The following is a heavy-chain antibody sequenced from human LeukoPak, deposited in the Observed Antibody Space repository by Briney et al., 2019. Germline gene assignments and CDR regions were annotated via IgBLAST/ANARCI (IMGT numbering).Heavy chain of an antibody. CDR2: ITGSGGST. CDR3: AKDLSRRYYDVYYFDY. V-gene: IGHV3-23*01. J-gene: IGHJ4*02. Sequence: GGSLRLSCGASGFTFSTYSMNWVRQAPGKGLEWVSAITGSGGSTYYADSVKGRFTISRDNSKNTLYLQMNSLRAEDTAVYYCAKDLSRRYYDVYYFDYWGQGTLVTVSS. CDR1: GFTFSTYS. D-gene: IGHD3-16*01.